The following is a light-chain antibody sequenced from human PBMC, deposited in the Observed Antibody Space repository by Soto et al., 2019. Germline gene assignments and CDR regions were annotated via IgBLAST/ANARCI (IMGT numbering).Light chain of an antibody. Sequence: QSVVTQSPSASASLGASVKLTCTLSRGHSSYAIAWHQQQPEKGPRYLMKLNSDGSHSKGDGIPDRFSGSSSGAERYLTISSLQSEDEADYYCQTWGTGIPWVFGGGTKLTVL. CDR1: RGHSSYA. CDR3: QTWGTGIPWV. V-gene: IGLV4-69*01. J-gene: IGLJ3*02. CDR2: LNSDGSH.